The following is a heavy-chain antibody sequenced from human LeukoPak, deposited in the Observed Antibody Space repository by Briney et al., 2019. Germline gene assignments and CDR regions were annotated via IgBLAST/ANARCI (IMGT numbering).Heavy chain of an antibody. J-gene: IGHJ4*02. CDR3: ARVKTNAWFGELLSSYFDY. Sequence: ASVKVSCKASGYTFTNYAITWVRQAPGQGPEWMGWISPYNGDRRDALKFQDRVTMTTDTSTTTAYMELRSLRSDDTAVYYCARVKTNAWFGELLSSYFDYWGQGTLVTVSS. CDR1: GYTFTNYA. CDR2: ISPYNGDR. V-gene: IGHV1-18*01. D-gene: IGHD3-10*01.